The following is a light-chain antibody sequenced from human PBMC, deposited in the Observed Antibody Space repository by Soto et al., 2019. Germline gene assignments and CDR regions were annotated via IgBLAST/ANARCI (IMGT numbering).Light chain of an antibody. Sequence: QAVVTQEPSLTVSPGGTVTLTCGSSTGAVTSGHYPYWFQQKPGQAPRTLVYNTSDKHSWAPARFSGSLLGGKVALTLSGAQPEDEAEYYCLLSYRGARVFGGGTKLTVL. CDR3: LLSYRGARV. CDR1: TGAVTSGHY. V-gene: IGLV7-46*01. J-gene: IGLJ3*02. CDR2: NTS.